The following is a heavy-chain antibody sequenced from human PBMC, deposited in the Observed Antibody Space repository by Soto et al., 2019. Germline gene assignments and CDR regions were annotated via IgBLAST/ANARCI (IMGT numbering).Heavy chain of an antibody. CDR3: ASPGASNYSPFYYYYGMDV. Sequence: SETLSLTCTVSGGSISSSSYYWGWIRQPPGKGLEWIGSIYYSGSTYYNPSLKSRVTISVDTSKNQFSLKLSSVTAADTAVYYCASPGASNYSPFYYYYGMDVWGQGTTVTV. V-gene: IGHV4-39*01. CDR2: IYYSGST. CDR1: GGSISSSSYY. J-gene: IGHJ6*02. D-gene: IGHD4-4*01.